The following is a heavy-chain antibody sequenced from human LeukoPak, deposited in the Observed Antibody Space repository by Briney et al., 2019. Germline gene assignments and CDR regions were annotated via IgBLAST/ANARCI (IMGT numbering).Heavy chain of an antibody. J-gene: IGHJ4*02. Sequence: PSETLSLTCTVSGGSISSGDYYWSWIRQPPGKGLEWIGYIYYTGSTYYNPSLKSRITISVDTSKNQFSLKLTSVTAADTAVYYCASVYSLYDNWGQGILVIVSS. CDR2: IYYTGST. D-gene: IGHD6-13*01. CDR1: GGSISSGDYY. V-gene: IGHV4-30-4*01. CDR3: ASVYSLYDN.